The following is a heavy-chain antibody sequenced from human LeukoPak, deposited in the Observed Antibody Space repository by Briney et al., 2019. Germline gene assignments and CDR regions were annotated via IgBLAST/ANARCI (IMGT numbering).Heavy chain of an antibody. CDR2: ISSSGSTI. CDR1: GFTFSSYE. Sequence: PGGSLRLSCAASGFTFSSYEMNWVRQAPGKGLEWVSYISSSGSTIYYADSVKGRFTIPRDNAKNSLYLQMNSLRAEDTAVYYCARDKGSGWLFDYWGQGTLVTVSS. CDR3: ARDKGSGWLFDY. J-gene: IGHJ4*02. D-gene: IGHD6-19*01. V-gene: IGHV3-48*03.